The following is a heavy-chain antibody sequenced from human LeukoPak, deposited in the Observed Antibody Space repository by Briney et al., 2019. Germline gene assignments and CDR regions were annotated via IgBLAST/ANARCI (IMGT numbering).Heavy chain of an antibody. D-gene: IGHD2-8*01. V-gene: IGHV3-48*02. J-gene: IGHJ4*02. CDR2: ITSGSSNI. CDR1: GFTFSSYS. Sequence: GGSLRLSCAASGFTFSSYSMNWVRQAPGKGLEWVSYITSGSSNIYYADSVKGRFTISRDNAKNSLCLQMNSLRDEDTAVYYCARGVSGRAFFDYWGQGILVTVSS. CDR3: ARGVSGRAFFDY.